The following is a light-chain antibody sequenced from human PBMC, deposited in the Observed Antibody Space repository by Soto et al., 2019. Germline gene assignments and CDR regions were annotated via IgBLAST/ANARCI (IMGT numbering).Light chain of an antibody. CDR2: GAS. J-gene: IGKJ4*01. CDR1: ESVSNN. Sequence: EIVLTQSPATLSVSQGERXTLSCRASESVSNNLAWYQQKPGQAPRLLIFGASARATGIPARFSGSGSGTEFTLTISSXXXXXXXXXXXXXXXXWPLTFGGGTKVEIK. CDR3: XXXXXWPLT. V-gene: IGKV3-15*01.